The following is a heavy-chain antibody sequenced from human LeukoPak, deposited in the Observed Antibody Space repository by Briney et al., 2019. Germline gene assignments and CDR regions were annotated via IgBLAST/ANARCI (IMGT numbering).Heavy chain of an antibody. D-gene: IGHD6-19*01. CDR1: GGSFSGYY. CDR2: INHGGSN. J-gene: IGHJ4*02. CDR3: ATLLIRRNDSSGWFDY. Sequence: TETLSLTCAVYGGSFSGYYWSWIRQPPGKGLEWVGEINHGGSNNYNPSLKSRVTISVNKSKKQFSLKLSSRTAADMAVYYCATLLIRRNDSSGWFDYWGQGTLVTVSS. V-gene: IGHV4-34*01.